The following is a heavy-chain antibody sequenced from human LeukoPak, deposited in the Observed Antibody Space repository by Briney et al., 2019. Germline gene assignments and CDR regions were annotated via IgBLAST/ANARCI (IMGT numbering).Heavy chain of an antibody. CDR3: ANPDY. CDR2: ISGSGGST. J-gene: IGHJ4*02. Sequence: GGSLRLSCAASGFTFNNYAMSWVRQAPGKGLEWVSTISGSGGSTYFADSVKGRSTISRDNSKNTLYLQMTSLRAEDTAVYYCANPDYWGQGTLVTVSS. V-gene: IGHV3-23*01. CDR1: GFTFNNYA.